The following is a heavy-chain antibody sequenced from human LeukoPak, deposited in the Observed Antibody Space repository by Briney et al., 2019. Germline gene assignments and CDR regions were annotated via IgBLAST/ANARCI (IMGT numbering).Heavy chain of an antibody. CDR3: AREKIRSGSYELDY. V-gene: IGHV3-48*03. Sequence: RESLRLSCAASGFTFSGSEMNWVRQAPGKGLEWVSYISNSGSTIYYGDSVKGRFTISRDNAKNSLYLQMNSLRAEDTAVYYCAREKIRSGSYELDYWGQGTLVTVSS. D-gene: IGHD3-10*01. CDR1: GFTFSGSE. CDR2: ISNSGSTI. J-gene: IGHJ4*02.